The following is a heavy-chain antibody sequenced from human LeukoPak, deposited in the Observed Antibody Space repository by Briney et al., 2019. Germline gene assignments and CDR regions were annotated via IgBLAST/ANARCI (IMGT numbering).Heavy chain of an antibody. J-gene: IGHJ6*03. Sequence: GRSLRLSCAASGFTFSSYAMHWVRQAPGKGLEWVAVISYDGSNKYYADSVKGRFTISRDNSKNTLYLQMNSLRAEDTAVYYCARTTTIFGYMDVWGKGTTATVSS. V-gene: IGHV3-30*01. CDR2: ISYDGSNK. D-gene: IGHD3-3*01. CDR3: ARTTTIFGYMDV. CDR1: GFTFSSYA.